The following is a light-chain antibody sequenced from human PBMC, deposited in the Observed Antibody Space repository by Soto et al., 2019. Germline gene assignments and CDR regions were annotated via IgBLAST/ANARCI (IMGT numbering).Light chain of an antibody. CDR3: QQSYSTPRT. J-gene: IGKJ1*01. CDR2: VAS. CDR1: ENISHY. Sequence: DIQMTQSPSPLSASVGDRVTITCRASENISHYLNWYQQTPGKAPKLLIYVASRLQSGVPSRFSGSGYGTHFTLTINSLQPEDFATYYCQQSYSTPRTFGQGTKVEIK. V-gene: IGKV1-39*01.